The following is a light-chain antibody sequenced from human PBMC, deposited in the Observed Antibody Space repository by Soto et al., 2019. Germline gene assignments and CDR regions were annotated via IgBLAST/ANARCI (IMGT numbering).Light chain of an antibody. J-gene: IGKJ5*01. V-gene: IGKV1-9*01. Sequence: DIQLTQSPSFLSPSIVEIVTMTFLASQVISTSLAWYQVKPGKAPKLLIYAASTLESGVPSRFSATVSGTEFSLTITSLQPEDFATYYCQQLFDSPITFGQGTRLEIK. CDR3: QQLFDSPIT. CDR1: QVISTS. CDR2: AAS.